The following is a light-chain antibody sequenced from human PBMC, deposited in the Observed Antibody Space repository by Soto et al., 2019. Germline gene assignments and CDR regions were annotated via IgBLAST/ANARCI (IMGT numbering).Light chain of an antibody. V-gene: IGLV1-40*01. CDR3: QSYDSSLSGYV. Sequence: LTQPPSVSGAPGQRVTISCTGSSSNIGAGYDVHWYQQLPGTAPKLLIHGNSNRPSGVPDRFSGSKSGTSASLAITGLQAEDEADYYCQSYDSSLSGYVFGTGTKLTVL. J-gene: IGLJ1*01. CDR2: GNS. CDR1: SSNIGAGYD.